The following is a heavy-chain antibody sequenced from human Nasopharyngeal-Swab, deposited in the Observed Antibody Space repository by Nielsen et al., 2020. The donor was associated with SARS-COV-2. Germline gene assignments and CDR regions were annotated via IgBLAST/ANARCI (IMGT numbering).Heavy chain of an antibody. J-gene: IGHJ4*02. CDR1: GYTFTSYG. Sequence: ASVKVSCKASGYTFTSYGISWVRQAPGQGLEWMGWISVYNGNTNYAQKLQGRVTMTTDTSTSTAYMELRSLRSDDTAVYYCARAVGQQWLVRRNYFDYWGQGTLVTVSS. D-gene: IGHD6-19*01. V-gene: IGHV1-18*01. CDR2: ISVYNGNT. CDR3: ARAVGQQWLVRRNYFDY.